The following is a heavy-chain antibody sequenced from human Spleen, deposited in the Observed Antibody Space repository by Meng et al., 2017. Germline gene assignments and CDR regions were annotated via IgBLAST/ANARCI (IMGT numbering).Heavy chain of an antibody. CDR1: GFTFSSYA. CDR2: ISGSGGSP. D-gene: IGHD2-21*01. V-gene: IGHV3-23*01. Sequence: GESLKISCAASGFTFSSYAMSWVRQAPGKGLEWVSGISGSGGSPYSADSVKGRFIFSRDNSKNILYLQMNSLRAEDTAVYCCAKSLGPYSYYALDVWGQGTTVTVSS. J-gene: IGHJ6*02. CDR3: AKSLGPYSYYALDV.